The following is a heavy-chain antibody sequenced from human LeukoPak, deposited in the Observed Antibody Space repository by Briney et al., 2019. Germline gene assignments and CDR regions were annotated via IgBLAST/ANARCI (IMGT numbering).Heavy chain of an antibody. D-gene: IGHD3-22*01. CDR1: GYTFTSYA. V-gene: IGHV1-18*01. CDR2: ISAYNGNT. CDR3: ARDDDSSGYDPAGAFDI. Sequence: GASVKVSCKASGYTFTSYAISWVRQAPGQGLEWMGWISAYNGNTKYAQKLQGRVTMTTDTSTSTAYMELRSLRSEDTAVYYCARDDDSSGYDPAGAFDIWGQGTMATVSS. J-gene: IGHJ3*02.